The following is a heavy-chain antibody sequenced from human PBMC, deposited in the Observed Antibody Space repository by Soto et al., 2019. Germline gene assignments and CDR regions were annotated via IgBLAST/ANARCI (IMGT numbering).Heavy chain of an antibody. CDR3: AREYAHSGSGAYYYYGMDV. CDR1: GFTFSTYG. V-gene: IGHV3-33*01. Sequence: QVQLVESGGGVVQPGRSLRLSCAASGFTFSTYGMNWVRQAPGKGLEWVAVIWYDGSNKYYGDSVKGRFTISRDNSKNTLYLQMNSLRDEDTAVYYCAREYAHSGSGAYYYYGMDVWGQGTMVTVSS. CDR2: IWYDGSNK. D-gene: IGHD5-12*01. J-gene: IGHJ6*02.